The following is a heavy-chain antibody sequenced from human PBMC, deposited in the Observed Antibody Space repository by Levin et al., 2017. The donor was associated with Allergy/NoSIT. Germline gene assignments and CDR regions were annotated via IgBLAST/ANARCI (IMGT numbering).Heavy chain of an antibody. D-gene: IGHD3-10*01. CDR3: ARSGYYYGSGPDY. Sequence: GGSLRLSCKGSGYSFTSYWIGWVRQMPGKGLEWMGIIYPGDSDTRYSPSFQGQVTVSADKSISTAYLQWSSLKASDTAMYYCARSGYYYGSGPDYWGQGTLVTVSS. CDR2: IYPGDSDT. V-gene: IGHV5-51*01. J-gene: IGHJ4*02. CDR1: GYSFTSYW.